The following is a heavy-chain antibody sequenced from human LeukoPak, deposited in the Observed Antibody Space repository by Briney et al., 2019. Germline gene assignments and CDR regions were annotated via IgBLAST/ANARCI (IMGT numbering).Heavy chain of an antibody. Sequence: GGSLRLSCAASKFTFSSYAMSWVRQAPGKGLEWVSGISGSGGSTYYADSVKGRFTISRDNSKNTLYLQMNSLRAEDTAVYYCAKDRSRGVVVIAKADYWGQGTLVTVSP. J-gene: IGHJ4*02. CDR1: KFTFSSYA. CDR3: AKDRSRGVVVIAKADY. D-gene: IGHD2-21*01. CDR2: ISGSGGST. V-gene: IGHV3-23*01.